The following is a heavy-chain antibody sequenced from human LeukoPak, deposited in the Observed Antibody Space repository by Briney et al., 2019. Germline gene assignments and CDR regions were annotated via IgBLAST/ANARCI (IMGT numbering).Heavy chain of an antibody. D-gene: IGHD1-26*01. J-gene: IGHJ4*02. Sequence: SETLSLTCAVYGGSFSGYYWSWIRQPPGKGLEWIGEINHSASTNYNPSLKSRVTISVDTSKNQFSLKLSSVTAADTAVYYCARKIVGARYFDYWGQGTLVTVSS. CDR1: GGSFSGYY. V-gene: IGHV4-34*01. CDR3: ARKIVGARYFDY. CDR2: INHSAST.